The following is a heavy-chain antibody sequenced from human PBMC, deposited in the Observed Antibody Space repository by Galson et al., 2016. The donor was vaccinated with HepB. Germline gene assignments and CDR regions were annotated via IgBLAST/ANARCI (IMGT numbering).Heavy chain of an antibody. Sequence: DTLSLTCVVFGGSCSGYYWSWIRQPPGKGLEWVGEVTHTGSTNFNPSLKSRVTISLDTSKNQFSLKVSSVAAADTALYYCARGRHARNWGQGTLVNVSS. J-gene: IGHJ4*02. D-gene: IGHD2-2*01. V-gene: IGHV4-34*01. CDR2: VTHTGST. CDR3: ARGRHARN. CDR1: GGSCSGYY.